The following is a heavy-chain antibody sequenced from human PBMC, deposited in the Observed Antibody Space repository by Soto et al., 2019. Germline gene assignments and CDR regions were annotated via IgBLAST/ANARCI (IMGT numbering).Heavy chain of an antibody. CDR2: IYYSGST. J-gene: IGHJ6*02. CDR1: GGSISSYY. V-gene: IGHV4-59*01. CDR3: ARGALVPAASYGMDV. Sequence: PSEPLSLTSTFSGGSISSYYWSWIRQPPGKVLESIGYIYYSGSTNYNPALKSRVTVAVDTSKNQFSMKLSSVTAEDTAVYYCARGALVPAASYGMDVWGQGPTVT. D-gene: IGHD2-2*01.